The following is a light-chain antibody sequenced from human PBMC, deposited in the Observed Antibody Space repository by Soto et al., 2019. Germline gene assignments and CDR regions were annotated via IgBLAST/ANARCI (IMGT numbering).Light chain of an antibody. CDR3: SSYTSSSSSGV. J-gene: IGLJ3*02. CDR2: EVS. Sequence: QSALTQPASVSGSPGQSITISCTGTSSDVGYDNYVSWFQQHPGKAPKLMIYEVSRRPSGVSNRFSGSKSGNTASLTISGLQAEDEADYYCSSYTSSSSSGVFGGGTKLTVL. CDR1: SSDVGYDNY. V-gene: IGLV2-14*01.